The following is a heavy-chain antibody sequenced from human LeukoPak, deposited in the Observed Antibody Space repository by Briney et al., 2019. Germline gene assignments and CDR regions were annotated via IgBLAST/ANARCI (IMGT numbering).Heavy chain of an antibody. CDR3: ARGIRYCSGGSCYSYYYYYYMDV. J-gene: IGHJ6*03. Sequence: PSETLSLTCAVYGGSFSGYYWSWIRQPPGKGLEWIGEINHSGSTNYNPSLKSRVTISVDTSKNQFSLKLSSVTAADTAVYYCARGIRYCSGGSCYSYYYYYYMDVWGKGTTVTVSS. CDR2: INHSGST. CDR1: GGSFSGYY. D-gene: IGHD2-15*01. V-gene: IGHV4-34*01.